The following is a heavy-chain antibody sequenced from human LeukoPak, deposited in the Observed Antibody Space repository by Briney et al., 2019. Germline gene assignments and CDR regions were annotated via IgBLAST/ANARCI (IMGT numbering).Heavy chain of an antibody. CDR2: ISSSSSTI. CDR3: ARVYCSGGSCYPYFDY. Sequence: GGSLRLSCAASGFTFSSYSMNWVRQAPGKGLEWVSYISSSSSTIYYADSVKGRFTISRDNAKNSLYPQMNSLRAEDTAVYYCARVYCSGGSCYPYFDYWGQGTLVTVSS. D-gene: IGHD2-15*01. V-gene: IGHV3-48*01. CDR1: GFTFSSYS. J-gene: IGHJ4*02.